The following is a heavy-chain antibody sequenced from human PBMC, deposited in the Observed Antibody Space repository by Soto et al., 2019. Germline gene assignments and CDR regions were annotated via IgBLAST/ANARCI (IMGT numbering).Heavy chain of an antibody. CDR3: ARDFSYSGSYYYNWFDP. CDR2: IIPIFGTA. V-gene: IGHV1-69*13. D-gene: IGHD1-26*01. Sequence: ASVKVSCKASGGTFSSYAISWVRQAPGQGLEWMGGIIPIFGTANYAQKFQGRVTITADESTSTAYMELSSLRSEDTAVYYCARDFSYSGSYYYNWFDPWGQGTLVTVSS. J-gene: IGHJ5*02. CDR1: GGTFSSYA.